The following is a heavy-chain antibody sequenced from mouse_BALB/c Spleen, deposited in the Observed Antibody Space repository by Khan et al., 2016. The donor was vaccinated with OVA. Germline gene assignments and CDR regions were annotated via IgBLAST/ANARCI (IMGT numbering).Heavy chain of an antibody. J-gene: IGHJ2*01. V-gene: IGHV3-2*02. Sequence: EVHLQEPEPRLVKPSQSLSLTSTFIAYSITSGYGWNWIRQFPGNKRQWMGNIRYSGSTNYNPSLKSRISITRDTSKNQFFLQLNSVTTEDTATYYCARTARIKYWGQGTTLTVSS. CDR3: ARTARIKY. D-gene: IGHD1-2*01. CDR2: IRYSGST. CDR1: AYSITSGYG.